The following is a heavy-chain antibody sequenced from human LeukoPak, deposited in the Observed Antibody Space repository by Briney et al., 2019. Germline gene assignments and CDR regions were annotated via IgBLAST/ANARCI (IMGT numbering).Heavy chain of an antibody. CDR3: ARGTLGCNFDY. CDR1: GGTFSSYA. Sequence: SVKVSCKASGGTFSSYAISWVRQAPGQGLEWMGGIIPIFGTANYAQNFQGRVTMTRDTPMSTVYMELSSLRSEDTAIYYCARGTLGCNFDYWGQGTLVTVSS. D-gene: IGHD5-24*01. CDR2: IIPIFGTA. V-gene: IGHV1-69*05. J-gene: IGHJ4*02.